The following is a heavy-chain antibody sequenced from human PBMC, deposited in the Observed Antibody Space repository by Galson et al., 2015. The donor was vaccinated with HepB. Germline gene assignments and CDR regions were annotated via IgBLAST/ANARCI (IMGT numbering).Heavy chain of an antibody. V-gene: IGHV1-69*04. CDR2: IIPILGIA. D-gene: IGHD1-1*01. CDR1: GGTFSSYA. J-gene: IGHJ3*02. CDR3: AIGWTHKAGNGAFDI. Sequence: SVKVSCKASGGTFSSYAISWVRQAPGQGLEWMGRIIPILGIANCAQKFQGRVTITADKSTSTAYMELSSLRSEDTAVYYCAIGWTHKAGNGAFDIWGQGTMVTVSS.